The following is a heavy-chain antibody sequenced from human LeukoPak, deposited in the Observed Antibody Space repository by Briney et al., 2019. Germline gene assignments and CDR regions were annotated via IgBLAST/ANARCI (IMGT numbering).Heavy chain of an antibody. CDR1: GGTFSSYA. Sequence: ASVKVSCKASGGTFSSYAISWVRQAPGQGLEWMGGIIPISGTANYAQKFQGRVTITADESTSTAYMELSSLRSEDTAVYYCARGRDGYNDAFDIWGQGTMVTVSS. CDR2: IIPISGTA. CDR3: ARGRDGYNDAFDI. V-gene: IGHV1-69*13. D-gene: IGHD5-24*01. J-gene: IGHJ3*02.